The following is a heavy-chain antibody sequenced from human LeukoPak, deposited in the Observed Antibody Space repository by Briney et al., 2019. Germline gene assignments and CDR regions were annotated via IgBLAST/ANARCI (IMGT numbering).Heavy chain of an antibody. D-gene: IGHD1-1*01. CDR2: ISHNSRER. CDR1: GFTFSDYG. Sequence: GGSLRLSCAASGFTFSDYGIHWVRQAPGKGLEWVADISHNSRERDYADSVKGRFTISRDNSKNTLYLQMNSLRAEDTAVYYCARDLPIQGLDYWGQGTLVTVSS. CDR3: ARDLPIQGLDY. V-gene: IGHV3-30*03. J-gene: IGHJ4*02.